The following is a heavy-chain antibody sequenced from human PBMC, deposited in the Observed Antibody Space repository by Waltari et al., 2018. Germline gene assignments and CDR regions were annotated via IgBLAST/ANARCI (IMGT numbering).Heavy chain of an antibody. Sequence: EVQLVESGGGLVQPGWSLRLSCEASGFIFSANWIAWVRRAPGTGLEWVACVKQDGGEQYYVDSVKGRFTISRDNAKNSLYLQMNGLRAEDTAVYYCARSAFWTFDYWGQGTLVTVSS. D-gene: IGHD3-3*01. CDR3: ARSAFWTFDY. CDR2: VKQDGGEQ. CDR1: GFIFSANW. J-gene: IGHJ4*02. V-gene: IGHV3-7*01.